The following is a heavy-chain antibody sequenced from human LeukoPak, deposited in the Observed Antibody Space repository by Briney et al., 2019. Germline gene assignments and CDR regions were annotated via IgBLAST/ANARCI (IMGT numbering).Heavy chain of an antibody. CDR1: GFTFSRYA. CDR2: ISSSGSTV. J-gene: IGHJ4*02. D-gene: IGHD3-9*01. CDR3: ARETGSYDY. Sequence: GGSLRLSCATSGFTFSRYAMNWVRQAPGKGLEWVSYISSSGSTVYYADSVKGRFTISRDNAKNSLYLQMNSLRAEDTAVYYCARETGSYDYWGQGTLVTVSS. V-gene: IGHV3-48*03.